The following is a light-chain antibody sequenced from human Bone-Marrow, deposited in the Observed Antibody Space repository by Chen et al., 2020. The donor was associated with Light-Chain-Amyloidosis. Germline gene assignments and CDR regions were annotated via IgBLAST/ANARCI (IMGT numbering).Light chain of an antibody. CDR2: RDT. J-gene: IGLJ2*01. CDR1: DLTTKY. Sequence: SYELTQPHSVSVSPGQTARIPCSGDDLTTKYAYWYQQKPGQAPVLVIHRDTERPSGISERFFGSSSGTTATLTISGVQAEDEADYHCQSADSSGTYEVIFGGGTKLTVL. CDR3: QSADSSGTYEVI. V-gene: IGLV3-25*03.